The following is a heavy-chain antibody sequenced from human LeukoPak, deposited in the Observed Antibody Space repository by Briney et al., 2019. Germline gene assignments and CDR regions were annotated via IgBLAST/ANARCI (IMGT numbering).Heavy chain of an antibody. J-gene: IGHJ4*02. CDR2: IYYSGST. V-gene: IGHV4-39*01. Sequence: SETLSLTCTVSGGSISSSSYYWGWIRQPPGKGLEWIGSIYYSGSTYYNPSLKSRVTISVDTSKNQFSLKLSSVTAADTAVYYCARHRGSCSSGPKNVDYWGQGTLVTVSS. CDR1: GGSISSSSYY. CDR3: ARHRGSCSSGPKNVDY. D-gene: IGHD6-19*01.